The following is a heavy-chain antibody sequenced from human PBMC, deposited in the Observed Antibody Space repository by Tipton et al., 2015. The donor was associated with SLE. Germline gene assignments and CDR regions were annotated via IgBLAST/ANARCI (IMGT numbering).Heavy chain of an antibody. CDR3: ARDGGGYSSSWYYYYYYMDV. CDR2: INHSGRT. Sequence: TLSLTCTVSGGSISNYYWSWIRLPPGKGLEWIGEINHSGRTNYNPSLKSRVTISVDTSKNQFSLKLSSVTAADTAIYYCARDGGGYSSSWYYYYYYMDVWGKGTTVTVSS. CDR1: GGSISNYY. D-gene: IGHD6-13*01. V-gene: IGHV4-34*01. J-gene: IGHJ6*03.